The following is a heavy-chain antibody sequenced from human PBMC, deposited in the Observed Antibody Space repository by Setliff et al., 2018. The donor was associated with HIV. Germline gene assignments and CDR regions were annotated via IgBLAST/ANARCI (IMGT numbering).Heavy chain of an antibody. D-gene: IGHD6-13*01. J-gene: IGHJ1*01. V-gene: IGHV4-34*10. CDR3: ARVPTSSWYVTTQRTKEYFHH. CDR1: GGSFSGYY. CDR2: IDHTGST. Sequence: PSETLSLTCAVYGGSFSGYYWSWIRQPPGKGLEWLGEIDHTGSTNYNLSLKSRITMSADPSKNQFSLKVRSVTAADTAIYYCARVPTSSWYVTTQRTKEYFHHWGQGTLVTVSS.